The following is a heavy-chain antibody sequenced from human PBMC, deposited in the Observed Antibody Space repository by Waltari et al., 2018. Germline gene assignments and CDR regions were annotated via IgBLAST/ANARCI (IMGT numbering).Heavy chain of an antibody. V-gene: IGHV4-34*01. J-gene: IGHJ3*02. CDR3: ARLDCSSTSCYRDDAFDI. CDR1: GGSFSGFY. CDR2: INHSGST. Sequence: QVQLQQWGAGLLKPSETLSLTCAVSGGSFSGFYWSWTRQPPGKGLEWIGEINHSGSTNYNPSLKSRVTISVDTSKNQFSLKLSSVTAADTAVYYCARLDCSSTSCYRDDAFDIWGQGTMVTVSS. D-gene: IGHD2-2*01.